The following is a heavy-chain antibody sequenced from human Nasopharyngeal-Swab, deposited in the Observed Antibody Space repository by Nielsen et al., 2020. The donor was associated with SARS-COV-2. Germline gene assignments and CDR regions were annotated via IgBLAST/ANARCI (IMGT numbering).Heavy chain of an antibody. V-gene: IGHV3-21*04. CDR3: AKDTWNYVVGYYYYMDV. J-gene: IGHJ6*03. CDR2: ISSSSSYI. Sequence: GESLKISCAASGFTFSSYSMNWVRQAPGKGLEWVSSISSSSSYIYYADSVKGRFTISRDNSKNTLYLQMNSLRAEDTAIYYCAKDTWNYVVGYYYYMDVWGKGTTVTVSS. D-gene: IGHD1-7*01. CDR1: GFTFSSYS.